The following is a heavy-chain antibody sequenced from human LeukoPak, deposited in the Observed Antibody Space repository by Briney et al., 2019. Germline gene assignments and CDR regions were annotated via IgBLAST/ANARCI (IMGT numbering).Heavy chain of an antibody. Sequence: PSETLSLTCTVSGDSIGSNYWSWIQQPPGKGLEWIGYIYYGGITNYNPSLKSRVTISLDTSKNQFSLRLTSVTAADTAIYYCARPSPEYYYGMAVWGQGTTVTVSS. J-gene: IGHJ6*02. CDR2: IYYGGIT. CDR1: GDSIGSNY. D-gene: IGHD1-14*01. CDR3: ARPSPEYYYGMAV. V-gene: IGHV4-59*01.